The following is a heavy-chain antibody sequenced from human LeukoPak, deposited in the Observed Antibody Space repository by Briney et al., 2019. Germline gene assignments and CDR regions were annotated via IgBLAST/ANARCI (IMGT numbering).Heavy chain of an antibody. J-gene: IGHJ4*02. V-gene: IGHV3-21*01. Sequence: GGSLRLSCAASGFTFSSYSMNWVRQAPGKGLEWVSSISSSSSYIYYADSVKGRFTISRDNAKNSLYLQMNSLRAEDTAVYYCARVSDSSGYYSGLLDYWGQGTLVTVYS. D-gene: IGHD3-22*01. CDR3: ARVSDSSGYYSGLLDY. CDR1: GFTFSSYS. CDR2: ISSSSSYI.